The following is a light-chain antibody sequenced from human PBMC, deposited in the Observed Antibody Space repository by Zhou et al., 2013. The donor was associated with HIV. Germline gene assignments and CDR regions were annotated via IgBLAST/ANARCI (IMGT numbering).Light chain of an antibody. CDR3: QQYGSSPPGT. J-gene: IGKJ5*01. CDR2: GAS. V-gene: IGKV3-20*01. Sequence: EIVMTQSPATLSVSPGERATLSCRASESVSGNRLAWYQQKPGQAPRLLIYGASSRATGTPHRFSGSGSGTEFTLTIAGLQSEDVAVYYCQQYGSSPPGTFGQGTRLEIK. CDR1: ESVSGNR.